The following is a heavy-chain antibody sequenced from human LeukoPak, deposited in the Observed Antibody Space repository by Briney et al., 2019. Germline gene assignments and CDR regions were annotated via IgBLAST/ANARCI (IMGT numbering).Heavy chain of an antibody. Sequence: ASVKVSCKASGGTFSSYAISWVRQAPGQGLEWMGWINPNSGGTNYAQEFQGRVTMTRDTSISTAYMELSRLRSDDTAVYYCARDALVDASGDYWGQGTLVTVSS. J-gene: IGHJ4*02. CDR3: ARDALVDASGDY. V-gene: IGHV1-2*02. CDR1: GGTFSSYA. D-gene: IGHD6-6*01. CDR2: INPNSGGT.